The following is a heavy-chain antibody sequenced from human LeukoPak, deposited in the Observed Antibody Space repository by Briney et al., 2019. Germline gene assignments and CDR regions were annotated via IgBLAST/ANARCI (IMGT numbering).Heavy chain of an antibody. D-gene: IGHD3-22*01. V-gene: IGHV1-8*01. J-gene: IGHJ4*02. CDR2: MNTNSGDS. CDR3: ARAISDSTGYYAYYFDS. Sequence: ASVTVSCKTSGYTFTRNDINWVRQATGQGLEWMGCMNTNSGDSGYAQKFQGRVTITRDNSISTAYMELQSLTSEDTAVYYCARAISDSTGYYAYYFDSWGQGTLVTVSS. CDR1: GYTFTRND.